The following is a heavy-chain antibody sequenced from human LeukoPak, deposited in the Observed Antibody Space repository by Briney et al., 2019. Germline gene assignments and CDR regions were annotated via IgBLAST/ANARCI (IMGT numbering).Heavy chain of an antibody. CDR3: AAEWHDAFDI. CDR2: ISYDGSNN. Sequence: GRSLRLSCAASGFTFSSYAMHWVRQAPGKGLEWVAVISYDGSNNYYADSVKGRFTISRDYSKNTLYLQMNSLRAEHPAVYYCAAEWHDAFDIWGQGTMVTVSS. D-gene: IGHD3-3*01. V-gene: IGHV3-30*07. CDR1: GFTFSSYA. J-gene: IGHJ3*02.